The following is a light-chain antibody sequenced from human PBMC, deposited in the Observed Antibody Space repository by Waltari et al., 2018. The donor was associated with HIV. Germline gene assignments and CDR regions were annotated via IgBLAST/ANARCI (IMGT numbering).Light chain of an antibody. CDR1: QDISNS. V-gene: IGKV1-NL1*01. CDR3: QQYYGVPLT. J-gene: IGKJ4*01. Sequence: EIQMTQSPYSLSASIGDTVTIPCRASQDISNSVSWFQQQPGKVPKLLVHGAFILQRGVPSRFSGSGSGTNYTLTISGLQSDDFAAYFCQQYYGVPLTFGGGTRVDI. CDR2: GAF.